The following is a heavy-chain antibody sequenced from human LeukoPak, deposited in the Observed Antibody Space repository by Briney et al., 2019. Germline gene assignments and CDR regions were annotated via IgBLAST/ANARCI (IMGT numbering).Heavy chain of an antibody. CDR1: GFTFSSYS. Sequence: GGSLRLSCAASGFTFSSYSMNWVRQAPGKGLEWVSYISSSSSTIYYADSVKGRFTISRDNAKNSLYLQMNSLRAEDTAVYYCARETLRDPYRGAFDIWGQGTMVTVSS. CDR3: ARETLRDPYRGAFDI. J-gene: IGHJ3*02. D-gene: IGHD2-21*01. CDR2: ISSSSSTI. V-gene: IGHV3-48*01.